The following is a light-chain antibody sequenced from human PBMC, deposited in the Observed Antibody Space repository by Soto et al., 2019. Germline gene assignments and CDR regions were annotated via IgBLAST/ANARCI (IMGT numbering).Light chain of an antibody. V-gene: IGKV3-20*01. CDR1: QSVSSSY. Sequence: EIVLTQNPGTLSLSPGERATLSCRASQSVSSSYLAWYQQKPGQAPRLLIYGASSRATGIPDRFSGSGSGTEFTLAIRSLEPEDFAVFYCQHYDSLPITFGQGTRLEIK. CDR3: QHYDSLPIT. J-gene: IGKJ5*01. CDR2: GAS.